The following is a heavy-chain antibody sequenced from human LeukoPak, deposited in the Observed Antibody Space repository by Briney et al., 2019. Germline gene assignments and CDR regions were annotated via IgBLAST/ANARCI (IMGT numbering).Heavy chain of an antibody. J-gene: IGHJ4*02. D-gene: IGHD1-26*01. CDR2: IIPIFGTA. CDR1: GGTFNRYA. V-gene: IGHV1-69*05. Sequence: ASVKVSCQAFGGTFNRYAISWVRQAPGQGLEWMGGIIPIFGTANYAQKFQGRVTITTDESTSTAYMELSSLRSEDTAVYYCARNWYTGTISFDYWGQGTLVTVSS. CDR3: ARNWYTGTISFDY.